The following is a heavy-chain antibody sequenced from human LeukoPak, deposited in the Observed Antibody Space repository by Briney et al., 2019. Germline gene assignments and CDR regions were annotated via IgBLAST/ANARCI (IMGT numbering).Heavy chain of an antibody. CDR1: GFTFSSYA. D-gene: IGHD6-13*01. Sequence: GGSLRLSCAASGFTFSSYAMSWVRQAPGKGLEWVSAISGSGGSTYYADSVKGRFTFSRDNSKNTLYLQMNSLRAEDTAVYYCAKEGLIAAAAEALGYFDYWGQGTLVTVSS. J-gene: IGHJ4*02. V-gene: IGHV3-23*01. CDR2: ISGSGGST. CDR3: AKEGLIAAAAEALGYFDY.